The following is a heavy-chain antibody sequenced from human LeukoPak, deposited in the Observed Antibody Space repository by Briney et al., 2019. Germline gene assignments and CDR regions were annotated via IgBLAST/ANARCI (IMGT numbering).Heavy chain of an antibody. CDR3: ARGRSGYFDY. V-gene: IGHV1-8*01. Sequence: ASVTLSCKSSGSTFTIYNINWVRQATGQGLEWMGWINTNSGNTGYDQKFQGRVTITRNDSISTDYMELRSLRTDDATVYYYARGRSGYFDYGGQGTLVTVSS. CDR1: GSTFTIYN. D-gene: IGHD6-19*01. J-gene: IGHJ4*02. CDR2: INTNSGNT.